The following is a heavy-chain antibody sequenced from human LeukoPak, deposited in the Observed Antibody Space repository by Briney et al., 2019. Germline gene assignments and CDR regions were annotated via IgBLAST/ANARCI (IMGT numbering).Heavy chain of an antibody. CDR3: ARDYYDSSGYYWDDAFDI. Sequence: GRSLRLSCAASGFTFSSYGMHWVRQAPGKGLEWVAVISYDGSNKYYADSVKGRFTISRDNSKNTLYLQMNSLRAEDTALYHCARDYYDSSGYYWDDAFDIWGQGTMVTVSS. J-gene: IGHJ3*02. CDR2: ISYDGSNK. CDR1: GFTFSSYG. V-gene: IGHV3-30*03. D-gene: IGHD3-22*01.